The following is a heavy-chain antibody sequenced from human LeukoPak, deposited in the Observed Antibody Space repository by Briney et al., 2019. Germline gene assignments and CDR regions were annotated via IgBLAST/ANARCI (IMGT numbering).Heavy chain of an antibody. V-gene: IGHV3-53*01. J-gene: IGHJ4*02. CDR2: IYSGGST. Sequence: PGGSLRLSCAASGFTVSSNYMSWVRQAPGKGLEWVSVIYSGGSTYYADSVKGRFTISRDNSKNTLYLQMNSLRAEDTAVYYCAKAGNSGSSELDYWGQGTLVTVSS. CDR3: AKAGNSGSSELDY. CDR1: GFTVSSNY. D-gene: IGHD1-26*01.